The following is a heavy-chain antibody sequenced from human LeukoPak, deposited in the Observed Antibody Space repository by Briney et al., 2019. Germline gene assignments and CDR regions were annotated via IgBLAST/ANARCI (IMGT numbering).Heavy chain of an antibody. CDR3: AGTYYDFWSGYGYFDY. Sequence: PSETLSLTCTVSGGSISIYYWSWIRQPAGKGLEWIGRIYTSGSTNYNPSLKSRVTISVDTSKNQFSLKLSSVTAADTAVYYCAGTYYDFWSGYGYFDYWGQGTLVTVSS. J-gene: IGHJ4*02. CDR2: IYTSGST. CDR1: GGSISIYY. D-gene: IGHD3-3*01. V-gene: IGHV4-4*07.